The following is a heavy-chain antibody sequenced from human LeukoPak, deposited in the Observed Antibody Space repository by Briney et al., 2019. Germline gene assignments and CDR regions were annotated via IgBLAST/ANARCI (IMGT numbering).Heavy chain of an antibody. CDR3: AGGSGYPDAFDI. Sequence: GGSLRLSCAASGFTFDDYAMHWVRHAPGKGLEWVSGISWNSGSIVYADSVKGRFTIYRDNAKNSLYLQMNSLRAEETAVYYCAGGSGYPDAFDIWGQGTMVTVSS. CDR1: GFTFDDYA. J-gene: IGHJ3*02. CDR2: ISWNSGSI. D-gene: IGHD3-22*01. V-gene: IGHV3-9*01.